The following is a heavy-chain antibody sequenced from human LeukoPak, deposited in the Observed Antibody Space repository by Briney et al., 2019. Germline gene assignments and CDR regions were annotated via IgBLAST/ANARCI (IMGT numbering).Heavy chain of an antibody. CDR3: ARGVVVTAGFR. J-gene: IGHJ3*01. CDR1: GFTFSSYS. V-gene: IGHV3-21*01. CDR2: ISSSSYI. Sequence: GGSLRLSCAAAGFTFSSYSMNWVRQAPGKGLEWVSSISSSSYIYYADSVKGRFTISRDNAKNSLYLQMNSLRAEDTAVYYCARGVVVTAGFRWGQGTMVTVSS. D-gene: IGHD2-21*02.